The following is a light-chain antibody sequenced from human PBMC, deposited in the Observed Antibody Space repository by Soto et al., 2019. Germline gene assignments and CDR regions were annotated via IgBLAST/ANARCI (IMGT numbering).Light chain of an antibody. CDR1: QSVHNY. V-gene: IGKV3-11*01. Sequence: EIVLTQSPATLSLSPGQRATLSCRASQSVHNYLAWYQQKPGQAPRLLIYDASNRATGIPARFSGSGSGTDFTLTITSLEPEDFAVYYCPQRSYGLTFGPGTKVDFK. CDR2: DAS. CDR3: PQRSYGLT. J-gene: IGKJ3*01.